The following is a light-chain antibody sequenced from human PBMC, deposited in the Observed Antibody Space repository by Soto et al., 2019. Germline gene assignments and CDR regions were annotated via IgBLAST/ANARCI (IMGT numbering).Light chain of an antibody. Sequence: DIQMTQSPSSLSASVGDRVTITCQASQSISSYLNWYQQKPGKAPKLLIYAASSLQSGVPSRFSGSGSGTDFTLTISSLQPEDFATYYCQQSYSTPGITFGPGTKVHIK. CDR1: QSISSY. CDR3: QQSYSTPGIT. CDR2: AAS. J-gene: IGKJ3*01. V-gene: IGKV1-39*01.